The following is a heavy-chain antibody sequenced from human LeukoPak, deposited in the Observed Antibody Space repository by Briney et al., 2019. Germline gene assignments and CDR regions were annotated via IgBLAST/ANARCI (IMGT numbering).Heavy chain of an antibody. CDR1: EFTFRNYA. J-gene: IGHJ4*02. D-gene: IGHD5-18*01. V-gene: IGHV3-23*01. Sequence: GGSLRLSCAASEFTFRNYAMSWVRQAPGKGLEWVSGISGSGGSTYYADSVKGHFTISRDNSKNTLYLQMNSLRAEDTAIYYCAKDLIAYSYGYAGRSNLDYWGQGTLVTVSS. CDR2: ISGSGGST. CDR3: AKDLIAYSYGYAGRSNLDY.